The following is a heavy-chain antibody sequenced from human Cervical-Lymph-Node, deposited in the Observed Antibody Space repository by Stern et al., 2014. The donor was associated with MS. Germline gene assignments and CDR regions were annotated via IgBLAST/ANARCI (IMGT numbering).Heavy chain of an antibody. V-gene: IGHV1-18*01. CDR2: ISADSGNT. CDR1: GYTFTTYG. D-gene: IGHD2-8*01. Sequence: VQLLESGTEVKKPGASVLVSCKASGYTFTTYGITWVRQAPGQGLEWMGWISADSGNTKYAQKFQDRVTMTRDTTTGTDYMEVRSLRSEDTAVYYCARDKMHAFDYWGQGTQVTVPS. CDR3: ARDKMHAFDY. J-gene: IGHJ4*02.